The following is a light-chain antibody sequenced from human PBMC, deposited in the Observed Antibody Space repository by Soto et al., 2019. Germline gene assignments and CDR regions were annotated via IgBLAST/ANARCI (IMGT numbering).Light chain of an antibody. V-gene: IGKV3-20*01. CDR3: QQYGSSRT. CDR2: GAS. CDR1: QSVSSSY. J-gene: IGKJ1*01. Sequence: EIVLTQSPGTLSLSPGERATLSCRASQSVSSSYLAWYQQNPGQAPRLLIYGASSRATGIPDRFSGSGPGTDFTLTISRLEPEDFAVYYCQQYGSSRTFGQGTKVDIK.